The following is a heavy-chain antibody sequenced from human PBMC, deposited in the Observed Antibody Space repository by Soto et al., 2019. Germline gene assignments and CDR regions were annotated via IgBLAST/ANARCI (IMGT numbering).Heavy chain of an antibody. D-gene: IGHD2-15*01. CDR1: GGSISDSGYY. CDR3: ARRGGCSGGSCSSANF. V-gene: IGHV4-39*01. J-gene: IGHJ4*02. Sequence: QLQLRESGPGMVKPSETLSLTCTVSGGSISDSGYYWGWIRQPPGKGLEWIGTMSYSGSTYYSPSLKIRVTISADSSKPQFSLKVTSVTAADTAVYYCARRGGCSGGSCSSANFWGQGTLVTVSS. CDR2: MSYSGST.